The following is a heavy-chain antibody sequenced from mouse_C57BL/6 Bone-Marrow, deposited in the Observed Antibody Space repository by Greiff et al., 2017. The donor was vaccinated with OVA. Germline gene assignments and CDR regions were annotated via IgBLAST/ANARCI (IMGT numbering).Heavy chain of an antibody. D-gene: IGHD2-4*01. CDR2: ISYDGSN. CDR3: ARDPLLYPLYDYDLNWYFDV. Sequence: EVQLQQSGPGLVKPSQSLSLTCSVTGYSITSGYYWNWIRQFPGNKLEWMGYISYDGSNNYNPSLKNRISITRDTSKNQFFLKLNSVTTEDTATYYCARDPLLYPLYDYDLNWYFDVWGTGTTVTVSS. V-gene: IGHV3-6*01. CDR1: GYSITSGYY. J-gene: IGHJ1*03.